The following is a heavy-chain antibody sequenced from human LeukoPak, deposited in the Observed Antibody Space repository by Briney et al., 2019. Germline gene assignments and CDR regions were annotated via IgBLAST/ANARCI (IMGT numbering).Heavy chain of an antibody. CDR2: ISYDGSNK. CDR3: ARDASSSWYYFDY. CDR1: GFTFSSYA. J-gene: IGHJ4*02. Sequence: PGRSLRLSCAASGFTFSSYAMHWVRQAPGKGLEWVAVISYDGSNKYHADSVKGRFTISRDNSKNTLYLQMNSLRAEDTAVHYCARDASSSWYYFDYWGQGTLVTVSS. D-gene: IGHD6-13*01. V-gene: IGHV3-30*01.